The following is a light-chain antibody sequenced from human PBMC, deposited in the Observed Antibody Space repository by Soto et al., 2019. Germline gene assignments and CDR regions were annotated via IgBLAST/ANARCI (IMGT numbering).Light chain of an antibody. CDR2: WAS. CDR1: QSVLYSSNNKNY. CDR3: QQYYSTPRT. V-gene: IGKV4-1*01. J-gene: IGKJ1*01. Sequence: DIVMTQSPDSLAVSLGERATINCKSSQSVLYSSNNKNYLAWYQQKPRQSPKLLIYWASTRESGVPDRFSGSGSGTHFTLTISSLQAEDVPVYYCQQYYSTPRTFGQGTKVEIK.